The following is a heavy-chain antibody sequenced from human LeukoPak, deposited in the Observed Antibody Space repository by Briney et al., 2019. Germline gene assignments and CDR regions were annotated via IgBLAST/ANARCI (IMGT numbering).Heavy chain of an antibody. CDR2: ISGDGSGT. D-gene: IGHD1-26*01. CDR1: GFTFRSYW. CDR3: ARGGSGHSGWYFDV. J-gene: IGHJ2*01. V-gene: IGHV3-74*01. Sequence: PGGSLRLSCAPFGFTFRSYWVHWVRQVPGKGLVWVPRISGDGSGTTYADSVKGRFTISRDNARNTLYLQMNSLRDEDTAVYYCARGGSGHSGWYFDVWGRGTLVTVS.